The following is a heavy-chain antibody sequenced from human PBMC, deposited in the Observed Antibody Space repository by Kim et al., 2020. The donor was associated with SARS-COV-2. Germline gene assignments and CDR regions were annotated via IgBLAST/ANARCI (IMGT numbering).Heavy chain of an antibody. CDR2: ISYDGSNK. J-gene: IGHJ4*01. Sequence: GGSLRLSCAASGFTFSSYGMHWVRQAPGKGLEWVAVISYDGSNKYYADSVKGRFTISRDNSKNTLYLQMNSLRAEDTAVYYCAKDKGARYSSSWYPYYF. CDR3: AKDKGARYSSSWYPYYF. CDR1: GFTFSSYG. D-gene: IGHD6-13*01. V-gene: IGHV3-30*18.